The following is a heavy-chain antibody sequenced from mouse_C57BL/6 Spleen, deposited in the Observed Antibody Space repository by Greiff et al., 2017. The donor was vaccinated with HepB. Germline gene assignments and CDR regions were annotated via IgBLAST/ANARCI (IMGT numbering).Heavy chain of an antibody. D-gene: IGHD2-5*01. CDR2: IYPRSGNT. J-gene: IGHJ2*01. Sequence: VQLVESGAELARPGASVKLSCKASGYTFTSYGISWVKQRTGQGLEWIGEIYPRSGNTYYNEKFKGKATLTADKSSSTAYMELRSLTSEDSAVYFCASKSNSVLLNWGQGTTLTVSS. V-gene: IGHV1-81*01. CDR1: GYTFTSYG. CDR3: ASKSNSVLLN.